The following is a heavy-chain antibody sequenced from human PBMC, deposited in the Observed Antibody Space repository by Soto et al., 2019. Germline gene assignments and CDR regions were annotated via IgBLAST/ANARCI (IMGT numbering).Heavy chain of an antibody. CDR2: IYYSGST. D-gene: IGHD1-26*01. CDR1: GGSVSSGSYY. J-gene: IGHJ4*02. Sequence: PSQTLSLTCTVSGGSVSSGSYYWSLIRQPPGKGLEWIGYIYYSGSTNYNPSLKSRVTISVDTSKNQFSLKLSSVTAADTAVYYCARVEMDVVGATTTVDYWGQGTLVTVSS. CDR3: ARVEMDVVGATTTVDY. V-gene: IGHV4-61*01.